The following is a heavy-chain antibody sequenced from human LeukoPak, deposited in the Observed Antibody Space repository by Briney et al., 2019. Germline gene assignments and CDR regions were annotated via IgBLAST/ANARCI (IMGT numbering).Heavy chain of an antibody. Sequence: GGSLRLSCAASGFTFSSYAMHWVRQAPGKGLEWVAVISYDGSNKYYADSVEGRFTISRDNSKNTLYLQMNSLRAEDTAVYYCARVTRGPSHYYDSSGYESGDYWGQGTLVTVSS. CDR2: ISYDGSNK. CDR3: ARVTRGPSHYYDSSGYESGDY. J-gene: IGHJ4*02. D-gene: IGHD3-22*01. CDR1: GFTFSSYA. V-gene: IGHV3-30-3*01.